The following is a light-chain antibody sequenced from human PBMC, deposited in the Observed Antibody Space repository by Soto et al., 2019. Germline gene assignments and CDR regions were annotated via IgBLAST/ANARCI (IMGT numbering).Light chain of an antibody. CDR1: SSDVGACNY. V-gene: IGLV2-14*01. Sequence: QSALTQPASVSGSPGQSITISCAGTSSDVGACNYVSWYQQHPVKAPKLIIYDVSSRPSGISNRFSGSKSGNTASLTISGVQAEDEADYYCSSYASSDTVIFGGGTKLTVL. J-gene: IGLJ2*01. CDR2: DVS. CDR3: SSYASSDTVI.